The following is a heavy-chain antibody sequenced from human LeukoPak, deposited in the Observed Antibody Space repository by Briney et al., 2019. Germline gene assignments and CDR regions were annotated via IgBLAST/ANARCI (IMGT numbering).Heavy chain of an antibody. V-gene: IGHV3-48*04. D-gene: IGHD6-13*01. CDR3: ARAASSSWLTTYYFDY. CDR2: ISSSGSTI. J-gene: IGHJ4*02. Sequence: GGSLRLSCAASGFTFSTYSMNWVRQAPGKGLEWILYISSSGSTIYYADSVKGRFTISRDNAKNSLYLQMNSLRAEDTAVYYCARAASSSWLTTYYFDYWGQGTLVTVSS. CDR1: GFTFSTYS.